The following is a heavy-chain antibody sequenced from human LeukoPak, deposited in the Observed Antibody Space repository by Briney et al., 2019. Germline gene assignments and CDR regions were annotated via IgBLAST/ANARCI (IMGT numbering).Heavy chain of an antibody. CDR3: ATSHDSSGYYSAFDI. CDR2: FDPEDGET. J-gene: IGHJ3*02. CDR1: GYTLTELS. Sequence: GASVKVSCKVSGYTLTELSMHWVRQAPGIGLEWMGGFDPEDGETIYAQKFQGRVTMTEDTSTDTAYMELSSLRSEDTAVYYCATSHDSSGYYSAFDIWGQGTMVTVSS. V-gene: IGHV1-24*01. D-gene: IGHD3-22*01.